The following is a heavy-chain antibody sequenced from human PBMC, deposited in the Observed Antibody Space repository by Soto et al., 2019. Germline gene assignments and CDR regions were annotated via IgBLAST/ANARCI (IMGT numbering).Heavy chain of an antibody. CDR2: INSDGSST. J-gene: IGHJ4*02. CDR3: ARGYGADGTRIPFDY. Sequence: EVQLVESGGGLVQPGGSLRLSCAASGFTFSSYWMHWVRHGTGKGLVWVSRINSDGSSTDYADSVKGRFTISRDNAKNTLYLQMNSLRAEDTAVYHCARGYGADGTRIPFDYWGQGTLVTVSS. V-gene: IGHV3-74*01. CDR1: GFTFSSYW. D-gene: IGHD6-13*01.